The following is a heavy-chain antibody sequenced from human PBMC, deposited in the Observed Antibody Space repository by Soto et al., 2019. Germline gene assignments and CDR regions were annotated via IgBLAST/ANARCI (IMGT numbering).Heavy chain of an antibody. Sequence: GGSLRLSCAAPGFNFNIHALHWIRQAPGEGLEWVAVMSPGGNNQYYADSVKGRFTISRDTSKSTLYLQLTSLRPEDTAVYYCASGAAFYYDTSRYWGQGTLVTVSS. CDR2: MSPGGNNQ. D-gene: IGHD3-22*01. CDR1: GFNFNIHA. V-gene: IGHV3-30-3*01. CDR3: ASGAAFYYDTSRY. J-gene: IGHJ4*02.